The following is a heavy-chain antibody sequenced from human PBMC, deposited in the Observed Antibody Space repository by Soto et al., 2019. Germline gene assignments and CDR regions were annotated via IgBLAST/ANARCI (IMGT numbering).Heavy chain of an antibody. CDR3: ARPIDYNILTCYFD. J-gene: IGHJ4*02. Sequence: QLQLQESGPALVRPSATLSLNCVVSGGSTSSTIHYWGWHRQPPGKGLEWIGSMSHRGSTHYYPSLKSLVSISADKSHNPYTLTLTTMTPADTAVYICARPIDYNILTCYFDWGQGTLVTVSS. CDR2: MSHRGST. V-gene: IGHV4-39*02. D-gene: IGHD3-9*01. CDR1: GGSTSSTIHY.